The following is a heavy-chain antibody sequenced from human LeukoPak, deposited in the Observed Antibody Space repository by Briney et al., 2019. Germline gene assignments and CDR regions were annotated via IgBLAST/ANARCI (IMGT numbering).Heavy chain of an antibody. D-gene: IGHD2-2*01. J-gene: IGHJ5*02. CDR1: GFTFSTYS. Sequence: GGSLRLSCAASGFTFSTYSMNWVRQVPGKGLEWVSSISGSSSYIYYADSLKGRFTISRDNSKNTLYLQMNSLRAADTAVYYCAKDRGPHCSSTSCPNWFDPWGQGTLVTVSS. CDR2: ISGSSSYI. V-gene: IGHV3-21*04. CDR3: AKDRGPHCSSTSCPNWFDP.